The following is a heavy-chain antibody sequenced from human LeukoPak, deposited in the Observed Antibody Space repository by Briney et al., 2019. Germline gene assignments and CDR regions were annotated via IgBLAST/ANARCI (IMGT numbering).Heavy chain of an antibody. J-gene: IGHJ5*02. CDR2: IYHSGIT. Sequence: SETLSLTCAVSGGSISSSNWWSWVRQPPGKGLEWIGEIYHSGITNYNPSLKSRVTISVDKSKNQFSLKLSSVTAADTAVYYCARGRTYYDILTGYLGHNWFDPWGQGTLVTVSS. CDR3: ARGRTYYDILTGYLGHNWFDP. CDR1: GGSISSSNW. V-gene: IGHV4-4*02. D-gene: IGHD3-9*01.